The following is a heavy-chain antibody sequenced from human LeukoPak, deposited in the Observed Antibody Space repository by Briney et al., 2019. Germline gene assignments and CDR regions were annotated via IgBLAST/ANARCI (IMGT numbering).Heavy chain of an antibody. J-gene: IGHJ4*02. CDR2: IYYSGTT. V-gene: IGHV4-59*01. Sequence: PSETLSLTCTVSGGSISSYYWSWIRQPPGKGLEWIGYIYYSGTTCYNPSLKSRVTISVDTSKNQFSLKLSSVTAADTAVYYCATGSGNYYNRAFDYWGQGTLVTVSS. CDR1: GGSISSYY. CDR3: ATGSGNYYNRAFDY. D-gene: IGHD3-10*01.